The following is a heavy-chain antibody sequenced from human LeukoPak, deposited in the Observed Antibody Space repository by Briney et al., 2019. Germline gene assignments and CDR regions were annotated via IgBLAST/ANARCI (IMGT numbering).Heavy chain of an antibody. V-gene: IGHV3-30*18. Sequence: PGGSLRLSCAASGFTFSSYGMHWVRQAPGKVLEWVAVISYDGSNKYYADSVKGRFTISRDNSKNTLYLQMNSLRAEDTAVYYCAKCVWFGETSPLGYWGQGTLVTVSS. CDR1: GFTFSSYG. J-gene: IGHJ4*02. CDR2: ISYDGSNK. CDR3: AKCVWFGETSPLGY. D-gene: IGHD3-10*01.